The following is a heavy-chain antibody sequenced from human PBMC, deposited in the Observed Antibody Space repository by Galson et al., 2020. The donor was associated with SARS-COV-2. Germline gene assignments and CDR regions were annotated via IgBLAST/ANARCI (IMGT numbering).Heavy chain of an antibody. CDR3: ARGPARHYFDAEDYSLLLFFVL. CDR1: GFNFSDYG. V-gene: IGHV3-30*03. Sequence: GESLKISCSDSGFNFSDYGMQWVRQTPGTGPEWVAVISFDGNTQQYADSVKGRFSISRDNSINTLYLQMNSLRRDDTAVYFCARGPARHYFDAEDYSLLLFFVLCGRGTLVTVSS. CDR2: ISFDGNTQ. J-gene: IGHJ2*01. D-gene: IGHD3-9*01.